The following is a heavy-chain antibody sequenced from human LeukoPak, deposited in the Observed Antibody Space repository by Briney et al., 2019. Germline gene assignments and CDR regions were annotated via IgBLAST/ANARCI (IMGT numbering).Heavy chain of an antibody. Sequence: ASVKVSCKASEYRFTGYYIHWVRQAPGQGLEWMGWINPNSGDTHYAQKFQGRVTMTRDTSINTAYMELSSLRSEDTAVYYCARTHGGFQVPKNYYYMDVWGKGTTDTVSS. V-gene: IGHV1-2*02. CDR3: ARTHGGFQVPKNYYYMDV. J-gene: IGHJ6*03. CDR2: INPNSGDT. D-gene: IGHD3-10*01. CDR1: EYRFTGYY.